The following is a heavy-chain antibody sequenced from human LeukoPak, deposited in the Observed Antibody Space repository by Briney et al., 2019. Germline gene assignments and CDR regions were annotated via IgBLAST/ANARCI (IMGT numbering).Heavy chain of an antibody. J-gene: IGHJ4*02. CDR3: ARGVEPLAANTLAY. CDR1: GFTVITND. Sequence: PGGSLRLSCAASGFTVITNDMTWVRQAPGKGLEWVSVLHSDGNTKYADSVQGRFTISRDYSKNTLYLEMNSLSPDDTAVYYCARGVEPLAANTLAYWGQGTLVTVSS. V-gene: IGHV3-53*01. D-gene: IGHD1-14*01. CDR2: LHSDGNT.